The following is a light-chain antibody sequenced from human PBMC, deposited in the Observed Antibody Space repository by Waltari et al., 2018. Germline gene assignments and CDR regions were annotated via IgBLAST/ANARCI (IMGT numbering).Light chain of an antibody. V-gene: IGLV2-23*02. J-gene: IGLJ3*02. Sequence: QSALTQPAAVSGSPGQSVTISCTGASSDIGRYDIVSWYQQHPGNATKLVISDVSKRPSGVSDRVSGSKSGDTASLTISGLQFEDEADYYCCSYAGNYVWVFGGGTRLTVL. CDR3: CSYAGNYVWV. CDR2: DVS. CDR1: SSDIGRYDI.